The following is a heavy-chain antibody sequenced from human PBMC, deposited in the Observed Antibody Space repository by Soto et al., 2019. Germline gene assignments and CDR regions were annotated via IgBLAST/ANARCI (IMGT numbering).Heavy chain of an antibody. CDR2: IYYSGST. V-gene: IGHV4-59*08. CDR1: GGSISSYY. CDR3: ARRGGGSSGPEGYYYMDV. D-gene: IGHD6-19*01. Sequence: SETLSLTCTVSGGSISSYYWSWIRQPPGKGLEWIGYIYYSGSTNYNPSLKSRVTISVDTSKNQFSLKLSSVTAADTAVYYCARRGGGSSGPEGYYYMDVWGKGTTVTVSS. J-gene: IGHJ6*03.